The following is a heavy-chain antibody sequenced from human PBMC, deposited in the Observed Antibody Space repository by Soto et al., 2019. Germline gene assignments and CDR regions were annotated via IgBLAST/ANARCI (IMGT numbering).Heavy chain of an antibody. Sequence: QVQLVQSGAEVKKPGASVKVSCKASGYTFTSYGISWLRQAPGQGLEWMGWISAYNGNTNNAQKLQGTVTMPTDTSKRKAYMELRSLRAYDTAVYYCARSGFWSCYPTDNPSNWFDPWGQGTLVTVSS. CDR1: GYTFTSYG. CDR3: ARSGFWSCYPTDNPSNWFDP. V-gene: IGHV1-18*01. J-gene: IGHJ5*02. CDR2: ISAYNGNT. D-gene: IGHD3-3*01.